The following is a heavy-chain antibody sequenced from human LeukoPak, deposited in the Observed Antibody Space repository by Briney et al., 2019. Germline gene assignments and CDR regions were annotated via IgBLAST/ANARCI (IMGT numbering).Heavy chain of an antibody. CDR1: GYTFTGYY. J-gene: IGHJ4*02. Sequence: ASVKVSCKASGYTFTGYYMHWVRQAPGQGLEWMEWINPNSGGTNYAQKFQGRVTMTRDTSISTAYMELSRLRSDDTAVYYCARDPDSSGYYVTDYWGQGTLVTVSS. D-gene: IGHD3-22*01. V-gene: IGHV1-2*02. CDR2: INPNSGGT. CDR3: ARDPDSSGYYVTDY.